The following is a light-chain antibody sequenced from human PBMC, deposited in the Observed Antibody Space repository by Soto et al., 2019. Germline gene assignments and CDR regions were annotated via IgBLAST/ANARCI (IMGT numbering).Light chain of an antibody. Sequence: DIQMTQSPYSLSAAVGDRVTIACRASQNINTYLNWYQQKPGKAPKLLIFDAASLQSGVPSRFSGGGSRTDFTLTIASLQPEDFATYYCQQTSSAPVTFGPGTKVDIK. CDR1: QNINTY. J-gene: IGKJ3*01. V-gene: IGKV1-39*01. CDR2: DAA. CDR3: QQTSSAPVT.